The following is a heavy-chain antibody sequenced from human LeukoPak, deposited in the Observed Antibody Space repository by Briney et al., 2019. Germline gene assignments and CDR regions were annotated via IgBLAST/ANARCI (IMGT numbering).Heavy chain of an antibody. J-gene: IGHJ4*02. D-gene: IGHD3/OR15-3a*01. Sequence: SETLSLTCAVYGGSFSGYYWSWIRQPPGKGLEWIGEINHSGSTNYNPSLKSRVTISVDTSKNQFSLRLNSVTAADSAVYYCARQTGSGLFILPGGQGTLVTVSS. CDR3: ARQTGSGLFILP. V-gene: IGHV4-34*01. CDR2: INHSGST. CDR1: GGSFSGYY.